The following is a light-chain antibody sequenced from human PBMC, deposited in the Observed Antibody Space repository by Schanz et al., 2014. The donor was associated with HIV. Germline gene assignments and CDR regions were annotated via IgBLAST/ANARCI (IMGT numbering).Light chain of an antibody. CDR3: CSYAGSRIRV. V-gene: IGLV2-8*01. J-gene: IGLJ3*02. Sequence: QSALTQPPSASGSPGQSVTISCTGTNSDVGGYNYVSWYRQHPGKAPKLMIYEVTKRPSGVPDRFSGSKSGNTASLTISGLQAEDEADYYCCSYAGSRIRVFGGGTKLTVL. CDR1: NSDVGGYNY. CDR2: EVT.